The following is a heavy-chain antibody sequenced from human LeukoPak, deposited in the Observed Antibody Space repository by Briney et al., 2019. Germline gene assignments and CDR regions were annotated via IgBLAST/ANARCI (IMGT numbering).Heavy chain of an antibody. J-gene: IGHJ5*02. V-gene: IGHV4-59*01. D-gene: IGHD3-9*01. CDR2: IYYSGST. CDR1: GGSISSYY. Sequence: PSETLSLTCTVSGGSISSYYWSWIRQPPGKGLEWIGYIYYSGSTNYNPSLKSRVTISVDTSENQFSLKLSSVTAADTAVYYCARVYYDILTGSMNWFDPWGQGTLVTVSS. CDR3: ARVYYDILTGSMNWFDP.